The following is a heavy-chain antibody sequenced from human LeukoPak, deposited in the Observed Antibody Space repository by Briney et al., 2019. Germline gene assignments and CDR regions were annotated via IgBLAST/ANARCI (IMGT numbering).Heavy chain of an antibody. CDR2: ISYDGSNK. CDR3: ASAVRYYDSSGYSPLYYFDY. CDR1: GFTFSSYA. J-gene: IGHJ4*02. V-gene: IGHV3-30-3*01. D-gene: IGHD3-22*01. Sequence: GGSLRLSCAASGFTFSSYAMHWVRQAPGKGLEWVAVISYDGSNKYYADSVKGRFTISRDNSKNTLYLQMNSLRAEDTAVYYCASAVRYYDSSGYSPLYYFDYWGQGTLVTVSS.